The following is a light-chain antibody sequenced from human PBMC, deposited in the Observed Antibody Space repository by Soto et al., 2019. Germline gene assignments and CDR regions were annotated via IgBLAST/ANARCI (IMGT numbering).Light chain of an antibody. CDR1: SSDVGGYNY. J-gene: IGLJ1*01. V-gene: IGLV2-14*01. Sequence: QSALTQPASVSGSPGQSITISCTGTSSDVGGYNYVSWYQQHPGKAPKLMIYEVSNRPSGVSNRFSGSKSGNTASLTISGHQAEDEADYYCSSYTSSSTQVFGTGTKVTVL. CDR3: SSYTSSSTQV. CDR2: EVS.